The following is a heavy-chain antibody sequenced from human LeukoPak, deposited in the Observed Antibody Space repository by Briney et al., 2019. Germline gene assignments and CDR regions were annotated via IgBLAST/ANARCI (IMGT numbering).Heavy chain of an antibody. D-gene: IGHD3-22*01. CDR3: ARGGGRGDYNERYYFDY. V-gene: IGHV3-30*02. CDR2: IRYDGSNK. CDR1: GFTFSSYG. Sequence: GGSLRLSCAASGFTFSSYGMHWVRQAPGKGLEWVAFIRYDGSNKYYADSVKGRFTISRDNSKNTLYLQMNSLTAEDTVVYYCARGGGRGDYNERYYFDYWGQGTLVTVSS. J-gene: IGHJ4*02.